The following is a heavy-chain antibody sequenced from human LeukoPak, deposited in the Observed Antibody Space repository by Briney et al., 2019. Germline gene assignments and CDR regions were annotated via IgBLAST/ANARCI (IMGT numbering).Heavy chain of an antibody. D-gene: IGHD7-27*01. CDR3: ARGLLGTSDAFDI. V-gene: IGHV4-59*12. CDR2: IYYSGST. CDR1: GGSISSYY. Sequence: SETLSLTCTVSGGSISSYYWSWIRQPPGKGLEWIGYIYYSGSTNYNPSLKSRVTISVDTSKNQFSLKLSSVTAADAAVYYCARGLLGTSDAFDIWGQGTMVTVSS. J-gene: IGHJ3*02.